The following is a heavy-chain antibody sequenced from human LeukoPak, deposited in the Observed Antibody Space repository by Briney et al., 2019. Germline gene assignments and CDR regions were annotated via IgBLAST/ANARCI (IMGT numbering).Heavy chain of an antibody. CDR3: TTGGGWLTDY. V-gene: IGHV4-59*01. J-gene: IGHJ4*02. D-gene: IGHD5-24*01. CDR1: GVSISDYY. CDR2: IHDSGRT. Sequence: PSETLSLTCTVSGVSISDYYWGWFRQPPGKGLEWIGYIHDSGRTNYNASLKGRASISVDTSRRQFSLKLTSVTAADTAIYYCTTGGGWLTDYWGQGNLVTVSS.